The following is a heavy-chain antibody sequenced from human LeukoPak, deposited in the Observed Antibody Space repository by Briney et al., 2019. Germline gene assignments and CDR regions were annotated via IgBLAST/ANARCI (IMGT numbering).Heavy chain of an antibody. CDR1: GFTFSDYY. V-gene: IGHV3-11*01. Sequence: GGSLRFSCAASGFTFSDYYMSWIRQAPGKGLEWVSYISSGSPIYYADSVKGRFTISRDNAKNSLYLQMNSLRAEDTAVYYCAKSGSYYYYDSSGHFYWGQGTLVTVSS. J-gene: IGHJ4*02. CDR3: AKSGSYYYYDSSGHFY. CDR2: ISSGSPI. D-gene: IGHD3-22*01.